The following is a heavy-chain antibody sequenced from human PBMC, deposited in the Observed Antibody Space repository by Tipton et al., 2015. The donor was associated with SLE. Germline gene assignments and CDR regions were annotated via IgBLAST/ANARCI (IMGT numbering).Heavy chain of an antibody. CDR3: ARRGAYCGGDCSFFDL. V-gene: IGHV4-38-2*01. Sequence: TLSLTCAVSGYSITSGFYWGWIRQPPGKGLEWIGYIYYSGSTNYNPSLKSRLTISVDASKNQFSLKLSSLTAADTAVYYCARRGAYCGGDCSFFDLWGRGTLVAVSS. CDR2: IYYSGST. D-gene: IGHD2-21*01. CDR1: GYSITSGFY. J-gene: IGHJ2*01.